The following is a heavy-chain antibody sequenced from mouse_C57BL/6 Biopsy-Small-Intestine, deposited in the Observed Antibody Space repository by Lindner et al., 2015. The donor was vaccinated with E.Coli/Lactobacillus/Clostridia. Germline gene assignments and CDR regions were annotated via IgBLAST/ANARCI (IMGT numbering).Heavy chain of an antibody. J-gene: IGHJ2*01. D-gene: IGHD1-1*02. Sequence: VQLQESGAELMKPGASVKLSCKATGYTFTGYWIEWVKQRPGHGLEWIGKILPGSDNTKSNEKFKGRATFTADTSSNTAYMQLSRLTTEDSAIYYCARKRGSYPLDYWGQGTTLTVSS. CDR2: ILPGSDNT. V-gene: IGHV1-9*01. CDR1: GYTFTGYW. CDR3: ARKRGSYPLDY.